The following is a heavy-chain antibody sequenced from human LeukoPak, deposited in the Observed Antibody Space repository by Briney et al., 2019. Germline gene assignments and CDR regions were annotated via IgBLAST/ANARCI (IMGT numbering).Heavy chain of an antibody. CDR2: MNPNSGNT. CDR1: GYTFTSYD. J-gene: IGHJ4*02. Sequence: GASVKASCKASGYTFTSYDINWVRQAPGQGLEWMGWMNPNSGNTGYAQEFQGRVTMTRNTSISTAYMELSSLRSEDTAVYYCARVHRERGPFSSWKVFDYWGQGTLVTVSS. D-gene: IGHD1-1*01. V-gene: IGHV1-8*01. CDR3: ARVHRERGPFSSWKVFDY.